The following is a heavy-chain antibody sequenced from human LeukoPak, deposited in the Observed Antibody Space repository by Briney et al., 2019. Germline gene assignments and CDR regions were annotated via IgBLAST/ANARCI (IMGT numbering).Heavy chain of an antibody. V-gene: IGHV4-61*02. CDR3: ASEVHWSPVDY. Sequence: SETLSLTCSVSGGSISSASYYWGWIRQPAGKGLEWIGRIYISGSINYSSSLKSRVTISVDTSKNQFSLRLSSVTAADTAVYYCASEVHWSPVDYWGQGTLVTVSS. CDR2: IYISGSI. J-gene: IGHJ4*02. D-gene: IGHD2-8*02. CDR1: GGSISSASYY.